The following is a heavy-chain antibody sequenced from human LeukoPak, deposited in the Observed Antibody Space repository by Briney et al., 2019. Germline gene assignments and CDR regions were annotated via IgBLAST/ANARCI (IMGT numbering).Heavy chain of an antibody. CDR3: AKVISSVAAHDAFDI. CDR2: ISYDGSNK. D-gene: IGHD6-19*01. Sequence: GGSLRLSCAASGFTFSSYGMHWVRQAPGKGLEWAAVISYDGSNKYYADSVKGRFTISRDNSKNTLYLQMNSLRAEDTAVYYCAKVISSVAAHDAFDIWGQGTMVTVSS. J-gene: IGHJ3*02. V-gene: IGHV3-30*18. CDR1: GFTFSSYG.